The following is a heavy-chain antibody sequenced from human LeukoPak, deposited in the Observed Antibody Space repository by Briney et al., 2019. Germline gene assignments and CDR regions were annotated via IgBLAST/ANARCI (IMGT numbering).Heavy chain of an antibody. J-gene: IGHJ4*02. CDR2: IWYDGSNK. Sequence: GRSLRLSCAASGFTFSSYGMHWVRQAPGKGLEWVAVIWYDGSNKYYADSVKGRFTISRENSKNTLYLQMNSLRAEDTAMYYCARVTNTSTWGLDYWGQGTLVTVSS. V-gene: IGHV3-33*01. CDR3: ARVTNTSTWGLDY. D-gene: IGHD7-27*01. CDR1: GFTFSSYG.